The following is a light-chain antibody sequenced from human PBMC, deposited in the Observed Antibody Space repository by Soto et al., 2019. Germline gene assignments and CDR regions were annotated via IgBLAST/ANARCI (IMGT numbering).Light chain of an antibody. CDR1: SSDVAGYNF. CDR2: DVS. J-gene: IGLJ1*01. V-gene: IGLV2-14*01. Sequence: QSVLTQPACVSGSPGQSITISCTGTSSDVAGYNFVSWYQQHPGKAPKLIIYDVSYRPSGVSSRFFGSKSGNTASLTISGLQPEDEADYYCKSYTSINTYVFGTGTKLTVL. CDR3: KSYTSINTYV.